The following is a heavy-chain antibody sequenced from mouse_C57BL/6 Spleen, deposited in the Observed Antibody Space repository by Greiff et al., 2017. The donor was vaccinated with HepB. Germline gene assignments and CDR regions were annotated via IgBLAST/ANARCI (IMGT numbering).Heavy chain of an antibody. CDR1: GYTFTSYW. CDR3: ATYGSSYFDY. J-gene: IGHJ2*01. CDR2: IHPNSGST. Sequence: QIQLQQPGAELVKPGASVKLSCKASGYTFTSYWMHWVKQRPGQGLEWIGMIHPNSGSTNYNEKFKSKATLTVDKSSSTAYMQLSSLTSEDSAVYYCATYGSSYFDYWGQGTTLTVSS. D-gene: IGHD1-1*01. V-gene: IGHV1-64*01.